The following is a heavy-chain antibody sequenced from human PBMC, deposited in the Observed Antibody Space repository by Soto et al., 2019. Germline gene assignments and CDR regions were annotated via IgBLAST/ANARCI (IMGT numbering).Heavy chain of an antibody. V-gene: IGHV3-74*01. CDR3: DLSFGWFGELLYNY. J-gene: IGHJ4*02. D-gene: IGHD3-10*01. Sequence: PGGSLRLSCAASGLIFSNYMMHWVRQAPGKGLVWVSCISTDGSITNYADSVKGRFTVSRDNAKNTLYLQMNSLRAEDTAVYYCDLSFGWFGELLYNYWGQGTLVTVSS. CDR1: GLIFSNYM. CDR2: ISTDGSIT.